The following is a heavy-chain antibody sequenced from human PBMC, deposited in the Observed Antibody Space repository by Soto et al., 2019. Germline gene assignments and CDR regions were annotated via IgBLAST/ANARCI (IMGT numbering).Heavy chain of an antibody. V-gene: IGHV3-30-3*01. D-gene: IGHD3-3*01. CDR2: ISYDGSNK. Sequence: QVQLVESGGGVVQPGRSLRLSCAASGFTFSSYAMHWVRQAPGKGLEWVAVISYDGSNKYYADSVKGRFTISRDNSKNTLYLQMNSLRAEDTAVYYCARDYPTQNTIFGMAGFDYWGQGTLVTVSS. J-gene: IGHJ4*02. CDR1: GFTFSSYA. CDR3: ARDYPTQNTIFGMAGFDY.